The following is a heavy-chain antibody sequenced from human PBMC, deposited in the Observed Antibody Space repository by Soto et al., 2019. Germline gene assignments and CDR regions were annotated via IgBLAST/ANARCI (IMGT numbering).Heavy chain of an antibody. CDR1: GFTFSSYW. J-gene: IGHJ4*02. D-gene: IGHD2-15*01. CDR3: VRTSLVVAAATREDY. CDR2: INIDGSST. V-gene: IGHV3-74*01. Sequence: EVQLVESGGGLVQPGGSLRLSCAASGFTFSSYWMHWVRQAPGKGLVWVSRINIDGSSTSYADSVTGRFTISRDNAKNTLYLQMKSLRAEDTAVYYCVRTSLVVAAATREDYWGQGTLVTVSS.